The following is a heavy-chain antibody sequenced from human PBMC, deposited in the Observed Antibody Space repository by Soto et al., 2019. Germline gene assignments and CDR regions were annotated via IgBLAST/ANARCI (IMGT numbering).Heavy chain of an antibody. D-gene: IGHD5-18*01. Sequence: GGSLRLSCAATGFNFGSYAMGWVRQAPGKGLEWVSGVSGSGSSPYYADSVKGRLTISKDKSKNTLYLDLNNLRSEDTAVYFCVKGKESGYRGAFDSWGQGTMVTVSS. CDR1: GFNFGSYA. CDR2: VSGSGSSP. J-gene: IGHJ4*02. CDR3: VKGKESGYRGAFDS. V-gene: IGHV3-23*01.